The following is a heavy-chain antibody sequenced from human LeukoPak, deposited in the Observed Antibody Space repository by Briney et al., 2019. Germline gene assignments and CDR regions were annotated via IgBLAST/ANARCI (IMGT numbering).Heavy chain of an antibody. CDR3: AKDLGRYRNNYFDY. CDR1: GFTFNSYA. D-gene: IGHD1-26*01. J-gene: IGHJ4*02. V-gene: IGHV3-23*01. Sequence: GGSLRLSCAASGFTFNSYAMSWVRQAPEKGLEWVTTISGSGGGTYYADSVKGRFTISRDDSKNTLYLQMNSLRAEDTAVYYCAKDLGRYRNNYFDYWGQGTLVTVSS. CDR2: ISGSGGGT.